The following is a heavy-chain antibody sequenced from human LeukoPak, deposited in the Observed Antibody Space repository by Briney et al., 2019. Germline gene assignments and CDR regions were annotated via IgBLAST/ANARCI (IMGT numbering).Heavy chain of an antibody. CDR3: ARESTPEPIVVVPAAMSY. CDR2: ISAYNGNT. J-gene: IGHJ4*02. V-gene: IGHV1-18*04. D-gene: IGHD2-2*01. Sequence: GASVKVSCKASGYTFTSYGISWVRQAPGQGLEWMEWISAYNGNTNYAQKLQGRVTMTTDTSTSTAYMELRSLRSDDTAVYYCARESTPEPIVVVPAAMSYWGQGTLVTVSS. CDR1: GYTFTSYG.